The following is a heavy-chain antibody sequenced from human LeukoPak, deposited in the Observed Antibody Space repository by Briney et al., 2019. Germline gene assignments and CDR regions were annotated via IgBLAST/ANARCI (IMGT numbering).Heavy chain of an antibody. CDR1: GDSVSSNSAA. CDR2: TYYRSKWYN. Sequence: SQTLSLTCAISGDSVSSNSAAWNWIRQSPSRGLGWLGRTYYRSKWYNDYAVSVKSRITINPDTSKNQFSLQLNSVTPEDTAVYYCARAAFKGGSGRYYFDYWGQGTLVTVSS. V-gene: IGHV6-1*01. D-gene: IGHD3-10*01. J-gene: IGHJ4*02. CDR3: ARAAFKGGSGRYYFDY.